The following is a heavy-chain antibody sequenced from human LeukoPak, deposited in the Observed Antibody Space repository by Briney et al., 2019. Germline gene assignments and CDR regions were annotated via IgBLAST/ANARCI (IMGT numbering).Heavy chain of an antibody. CDR3: ARHHSSGRYYFDY. CDR2: IYYSGST. D-gene: IGHD6-19*01. Sequence: PSETLSLTCTVSGGSISSSSYYWGWIRQPPGKGLEWIGSIYYSGSTYYNPSLKSRVTISVDTSKNQFSLKLSSVTAADTAVYYCARHHSSGRYYFDYWGQGTLVTVSS. V-gene: IGHV4-39*01. CDR1: GGSISSSSYY. J-gene: IGHJ4*02.